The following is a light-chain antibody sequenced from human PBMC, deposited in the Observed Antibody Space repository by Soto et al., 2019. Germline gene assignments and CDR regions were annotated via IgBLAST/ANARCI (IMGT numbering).Light chain of an antibody. CDR3: HHLNGYPIT. Sequence: IQLTQSPPSLSASVGDRVTVTCRASQAIGSYLTWYQQKPGKAPKLLIYAASTLHRGVPSRFSGSVSGTDFTLTISSLQPEDFATYYCHHLNGYPITFGQGTRLEIK. CDR1: QAIGSY. J-gene: IGKJ5*01. CDR2: AAS. V-gene: IGKV1-9*01.